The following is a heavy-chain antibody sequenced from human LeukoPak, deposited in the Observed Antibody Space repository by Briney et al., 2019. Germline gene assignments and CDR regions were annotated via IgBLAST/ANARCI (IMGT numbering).Heavy chain of an antibody. CDR3: ARDLYDYVWGSYPIDY. CDR1: GYTFTGYY. D-gene: IGHD3-16*02. CDR2: INPNSGGT. Sequence: ASVKVSCKASGYTFTGYYMHWVRQAPGQGLEWMGWINPNSGGTNYAQKFQGRVTMTRDTSISTAYMELSRLRSDDTAVYYCARDLYDYVWGSYPIDYWGQGTLVTVSS. V-gene: IGHV1-2*02. J-gene: IGHJ4*02.